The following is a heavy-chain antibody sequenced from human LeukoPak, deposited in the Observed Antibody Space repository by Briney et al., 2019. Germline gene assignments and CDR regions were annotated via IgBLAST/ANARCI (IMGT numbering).Heavy chain of an antibody. CDR1: GGSIGFYY. CDR3: ARGEHSADY. D-gene: IGHD1/OR15-1a*01. J-gene: IGHJ4*02. Sequence: SETLSLTCTVSGGSIGFYYWNWIRQPAGKGLEWIGRIYSSGYTNYNPSLKNRVSMSVDTSTDQLFLKLTSVTAADTAVYYCARGEHSADYWGQGILVIVSS. V-gene: IGHV4-4*07. CDR2: IYSSGYT.